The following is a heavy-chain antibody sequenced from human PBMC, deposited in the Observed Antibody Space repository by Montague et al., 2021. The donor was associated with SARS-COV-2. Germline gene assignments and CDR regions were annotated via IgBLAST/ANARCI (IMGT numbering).Heavy chain of an antibody. V-gene: IGHV4-34*01. CDR2: ISHGGGT. Sequence: SETLSLTCDVYGGSLSSYWSWIRQPPGRGLEWVGQISHGGGTNYNPSLXSRVTISVDTSKNQVSLKLSSVTAADTAVYYCASHCGGGRCYFGMDVWGQGTTVTVSS. D-gene: IGHD2-15*01. J-gene: IGHJ6*02. CDR1: GGSLSSY. CDR3: ASHCGGGRCYFGMDV.